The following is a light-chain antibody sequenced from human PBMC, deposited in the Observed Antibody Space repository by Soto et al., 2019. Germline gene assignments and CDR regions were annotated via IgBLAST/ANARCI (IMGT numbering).Light chain of an antibody. V-gene: IGKV3-11*01. CDR1: QSVSSY. J-gene: IGKJ4*01. CDR3: QQRSNWPLT. CDR2: DAS. Sequence: EIVLTQSPATLSLSPGERATLSCRASQSVSSYLAWYQQKPGQAPRLLIYDASNRATGIPARFSGSGSGTDFPLTISSLEPEDFAVYYGQQRSNWPLTFGGGTKVEIK.